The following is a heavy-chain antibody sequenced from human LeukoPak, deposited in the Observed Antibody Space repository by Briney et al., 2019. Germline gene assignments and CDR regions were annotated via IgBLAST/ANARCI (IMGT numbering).Heavy chain of an antibody. CDR2: ISANNGDT. Sequence: ASVKVSCKASGYTITSYGISWVRQAPGQGLEWMGWISANNGDTDYPQKLQDRVTMTTDTYTSTAYMELRSLRSDDTAMYYCARESHETREDYWGQGTLVTVSS. D-gene: IGHD1-1*01. CDR3: ARESHETREDY. V-gene: IGHV1-18*01. J-gene: IGHJ4*02. CDR1: GYTITSYG.